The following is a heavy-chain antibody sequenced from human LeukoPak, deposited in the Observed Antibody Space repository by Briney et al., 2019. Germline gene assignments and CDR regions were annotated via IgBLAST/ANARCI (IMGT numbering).Heavy chain of an antibody. CDR1: GGSISTYH. J-gene: IGHJ4*02. D-gene: IGHD5-12*01. CDR3: ARGGGYASPIGY. Sequence: PSETLSLTCTLSGGSISTYHWSWIRQPPGKGLEWIGYIYHSGSTNCNPSLKSRVAISVDTSKNQFSLKLSSVTAADTAVYYCARGGGYASPIGYWGQGALVTVSS. V-gene: IGHV4-59*01. CDR2: IYHSGST.